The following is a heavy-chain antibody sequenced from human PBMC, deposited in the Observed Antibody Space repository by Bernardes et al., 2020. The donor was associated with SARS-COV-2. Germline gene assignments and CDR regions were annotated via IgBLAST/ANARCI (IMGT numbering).Heavy chain of an antibody. CDR3: ARAQLWGYDAFGI. J-gene: IGHJ3*02. D-gene: IGHD5-18*01. Sequence: ASVKVSCKASGYTFTGYYMHWVRQAPGQGLEWMGWINPNSGGTNYAQKFQGWVTMTRDTSISTAYMELSRLRSDDTAVYYCARAQLWGYDAFGIWGQGTMVTVSS. CDR1: GYTFTGYY. CDR2: INPNSGGT. V-gene: IGHV1-2*04.